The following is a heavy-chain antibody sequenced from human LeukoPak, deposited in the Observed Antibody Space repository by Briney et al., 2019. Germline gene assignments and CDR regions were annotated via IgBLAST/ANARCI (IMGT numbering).Heavy chain of an antibody. CDR2: IYSDNT. J-gene: IGHJ4*02. V-gene: IGHV3-53*01. CDR1: GFTFSSNS. CDR3: AGRAGAYSHPYDY. D-gene: IGHD4/OR15-4a*01. Sequence: PGGSLRLSCTVSGFTFSSNSMSWVRQAPGKGLEWVSFIYSDNTHYSNSVKGRFTISIDNSKNTLYLHMNSLSAEDTAVYYCAGRAGAYSHPYDYWGQGTLVTVSS.